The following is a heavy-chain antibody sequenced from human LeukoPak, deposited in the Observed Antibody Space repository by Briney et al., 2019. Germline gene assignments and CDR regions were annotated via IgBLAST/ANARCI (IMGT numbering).Heavy chain of an antibody. Sequence: GGSLRLSCAASGFTFSSYAMSWVRQAPGKGLEWVSAISGSGGGTYYADSVKGRFTISRDNSKNTLYLQMNSLRAEDTAVYYCAKVPAELWFGDNYFDYWGQGTLVTVSS. CDR2: ISGSGGGT. V-gene: IGHV3-23*01. CDR3: AKVPAELWFGDNYFDY. D-gene: IGHD3-10*01. J-gene: IGHJ4*02. CDR1: GFTFSSYA.